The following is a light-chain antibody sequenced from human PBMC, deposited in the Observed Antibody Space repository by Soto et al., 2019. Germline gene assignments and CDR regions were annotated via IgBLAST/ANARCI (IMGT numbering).Light chain of an antibody. Sequence: QSVLTQPASVSGSPGQSITISCTGSSSDVGGYKHVSWYQHHPGKAPKLMIYEVSNRPSGVSNRFSGSKSGYTASLTISGLQAEDEADYYCNSQRSSGTRVFGTGTKVTVL. CDR2: EVS. CDR1: SSDVGGYKH. J-gene: IGLJ1*01. CDR3: NSQRSSGTRV. V-gene: IGLV2-14*01.